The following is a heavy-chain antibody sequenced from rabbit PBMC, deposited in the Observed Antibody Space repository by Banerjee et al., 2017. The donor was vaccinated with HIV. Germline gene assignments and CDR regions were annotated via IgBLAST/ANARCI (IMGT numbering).Heavy chain of an antibody. CDR1: GFSFSGSYW. V-gene: IGHV1S45*01. D-gene: IGHD4-2*01. CDR2: INTSSGNT. Sequence: QEQLEESGGDLVKPEGSLTLTCTASGFSFSGSYWICWVRQAPGKGLEWIGCINTSSGNTVYASWAKGRFTISKTSSTTVTLRMTSLTAADTATYFCARDRDWTLDLWGQGTLVTVS. J-gene: IGHJ3*01. CDR3: ARDRDWTLDL.